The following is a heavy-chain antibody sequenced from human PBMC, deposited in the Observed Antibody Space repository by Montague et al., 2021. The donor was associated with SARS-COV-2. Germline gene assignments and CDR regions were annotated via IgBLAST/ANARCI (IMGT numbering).Heavy chain of an antibody. CDR1: GFTFSSYE. CDR2: ISSSGSTI. CDR3: ASGGTYYDFWSGYQNYYYGMDV. D-gene: IGHD3-3*01. V-gene: IGHV3-48*03. Sequence: SLSLSCSASGFTFSSYEMNWVRQAPGKGLEWVSYISSSGSTIYYADSVKGRFTISRDNAKNSLYLQMNSLRAEDTAVYYCASGGTYYDFWSGYQNYYYGMDVWGQGTTVTVSS. J-gene: IGHJ6*02.